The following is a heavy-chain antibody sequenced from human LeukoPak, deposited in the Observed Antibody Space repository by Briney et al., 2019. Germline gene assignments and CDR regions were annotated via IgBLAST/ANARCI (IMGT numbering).Heavy chain of an antibody. V-gene: IGHV3-7*01. CDR2: MKQDGSNQ. CDR1: GFTFYRYR. J-gene: IGHJ3*01. Sequence: GGSLRLSCAVSGFTFYRYRVSWFRQAPGKGREWVTIMKQDGSNQEYVDSVRGRFTVSRDNAKNSVYLQMDSLSVDDTAVYSGAGDAEWTFGVWGQGTMVTVSS. D-gene: IGHD2-8*01. CDR3: AGDAEWTFGV.